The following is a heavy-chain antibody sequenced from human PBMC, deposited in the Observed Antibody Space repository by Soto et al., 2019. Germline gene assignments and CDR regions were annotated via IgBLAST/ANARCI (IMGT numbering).Heavy chain of an antibody. Sequence: AGGSLRLSCAASGFTFSSYGMHWVRQAPGKGLEWVAVISYDGSNKYYADSVKGRFTISRDNSKNTLYLQMNSLRAEDTAVYYCAKDQDGAVDYWGQGTLVTVSS. V-gene: IGHV3-30*18. D-gene: IGHD6-19*01. CDR1: GFTFSSYG. CDR2: ISYDGSNK. CDR3: AKDQDGAVDY. J-gene: IGHJ4*02.